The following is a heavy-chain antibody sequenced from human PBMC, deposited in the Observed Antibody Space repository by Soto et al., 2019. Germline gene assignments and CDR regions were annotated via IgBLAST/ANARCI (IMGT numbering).Heavy chain of an antibody. D-gene: IGHD2-15*01. CDR2: TYYRSKWYN. J-gene: IGHJ4*02. CDR1: GDSVSSNKIA. Sequence: SQTLSLTCAVSGDSVSSNKIAWNWLRQSPWRGLEWLGRTYYRSKWYNEYAVSVRSRITINLDTYKSQFSLQLNSVTPEDTAVYYCANGGWSTFDYWGKGAQVTVSS. V-gene: IGHV6-1*01. CDR3: ANGGWSTFDY.